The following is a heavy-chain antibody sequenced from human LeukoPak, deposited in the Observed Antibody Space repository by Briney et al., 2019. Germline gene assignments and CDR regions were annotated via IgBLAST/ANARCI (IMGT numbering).Heavy chain of an antibody. V-gene: IGHV1-8*01. CDR3: ARALGDYPSNWFDP. CDR2: MNPNSGNT. J-gene: IGHJ5*02. D-gene: IGHD4-17*01. Sequence: ASVKVSCKASGYTFTSYDINWVRQATGQGLEWMGWMNPNSGNTGYAQKFQGRVTMTRNTSISTAYMELSSLRSEDTAVYYCARALGDYPSNWFDPWGQGTLVTVSS. CDR1: GYTFTSYD.